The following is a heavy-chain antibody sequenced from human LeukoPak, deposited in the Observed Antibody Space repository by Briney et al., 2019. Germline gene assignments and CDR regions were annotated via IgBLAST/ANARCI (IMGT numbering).Heavy chain of an antibody. J-gene: IGHJ6*03. CDR1: GFTVSSNY. CDR2: LYSGGST. CDR3: AREFFYGSGSYLVSRYMDV. D-gene: IGHD3-10*01. Sequence: PGGSLRLSCAASGFTVSSNYMSWVRQAPGKGLEWVSVLYSGGSTHYADAVRGRFTISRDSSKNTVYLQMNSLRAEDTAVYYCAREFFYGSGSYLVSRYMDVWGKGTTVTISS. V-gene: IGHV3-53*01.